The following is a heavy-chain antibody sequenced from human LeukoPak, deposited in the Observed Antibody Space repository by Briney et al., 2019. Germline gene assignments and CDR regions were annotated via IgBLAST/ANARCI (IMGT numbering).Heavy chain of an antibody. CDR3: ARGAGSSWFDY. CDR1: GYSFNVNY. D-gene: IGHD6-13*01. Sequence: ASVTVSCKASGYSFNVNYMHWVRHAPGQGLKWMGGMNTNTGGTSFAQKFQGRVPMTRDKSISTAYMELSRLISDDTAVYYCARGAGSSWFDYWGQGTLVTVSS. V-gene: IGHV1-2*02. J-gene: IGHJ4*02. CDR2: MNTNTGGT.